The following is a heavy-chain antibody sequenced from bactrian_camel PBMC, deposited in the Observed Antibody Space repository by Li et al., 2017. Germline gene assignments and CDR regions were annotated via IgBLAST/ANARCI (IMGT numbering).Heavy chain of an antibody. Sequence: DVQLVESGGGLVQPGGSLRLTCTASGFDFSANVMSWVRQAPGKEREGVSFMDISGGGSTSYLDSVKGRFTISRDNTKNMLYLQMNSLKSEDTAVYYCAADIPEKSTMGWGQGTQVTVS. D-gene: IGHD3*01. CDR1: GFDFSANV. J-gene: IGHJ4*01. CDR3: AADIPEKSTMG. CDR2: MDISGGGST. V-gene: IGHV3S31*01.